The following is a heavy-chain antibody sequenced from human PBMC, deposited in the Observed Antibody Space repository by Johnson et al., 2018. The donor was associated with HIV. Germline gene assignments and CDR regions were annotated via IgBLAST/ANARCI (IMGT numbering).Heavy chain of an antibody. CDR3: AKAGQLVAATSAFDI. CDR1: GFTFSSYG. CDR2: MYSGGST. V-gene: IGHV3-NL1*01. Sequence: QVHLVESGGGLVKTGGSLRLSCAASGFTFSSYGMHWVRQAPGKGLEWVSVMYSGGSTYYADSVKGRFTISRDNSKNTLYLQMNSLRSEDTAVYYCAKAGQLVAATSAFDIWGQGTMVTVSS. D-gene: IGHD2-15*01. J-gene: IGHJ3*02.